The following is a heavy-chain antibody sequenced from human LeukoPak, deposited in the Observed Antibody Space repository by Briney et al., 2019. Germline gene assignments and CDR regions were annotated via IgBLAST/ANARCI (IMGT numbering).Heavy chain of an antibody. CDR3: AKDSGYSGYYFDY. Sequence: GGSLRLSCAASGFTFSNSAMTWVRQAPGKGLEWVAFIRYDGSNKYYADSVKGRFTISRDNSKNTLYLQLNSLRAEDTAVYYCAKDSGYSGYYFDYWGQGTLVTVSS. CDR2: IRYDGSNK. CDR1: GFTFSNSA. V-gene: IGHV3-30*02. D-gene: IGHD3-22*01. J-gene: IGHJ4*02.